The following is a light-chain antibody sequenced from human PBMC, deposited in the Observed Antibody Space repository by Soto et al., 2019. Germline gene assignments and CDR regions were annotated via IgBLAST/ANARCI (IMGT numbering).Light chain of an antibody. Sequence: QSVLTQPASVSGSPGQSITISCTGSSSDIGRYNYVSWYQQLPGKAPKLIIYEVNKRPSGVSDRFSGSKSGNAASLTISGLQTYDEADYHCGSYTSATTWVFGGGTQLPVL. CDR2: EVN. CDR1: SSDIGRYNY. CDR3: GSYTSATTWV. V-gene: IGLV2-14*03. J-gene: IGLJ3*02.